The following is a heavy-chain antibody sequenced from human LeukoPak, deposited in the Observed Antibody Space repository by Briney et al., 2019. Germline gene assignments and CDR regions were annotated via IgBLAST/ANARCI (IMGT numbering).Heavy chain of an antibody. CDR1: GYTFTSYG. CDR3: AREYSSSWYRWFDP. D-gene: IGHD6-13*01. V-gene: IGHV1-18*01. CDR2: ISAHNGKT. Sequence: ASVKVSCKASGYTFTSYGIIWVRQAPGQGLQWMGWISAHNGKTNYAQNLQGRVTMTTDTSTSTAYMELRSLRSDDTAVYYCAREYSSSWYRWFDPWGQGTLVTVSS. J-gene: IGHJ5*02.